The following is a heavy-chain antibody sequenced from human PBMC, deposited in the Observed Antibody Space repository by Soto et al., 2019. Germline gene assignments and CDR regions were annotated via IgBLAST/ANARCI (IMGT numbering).Heavy chain of an antibody. CDR3: AKGPCSGGSWPLFDY. J-gene: IGHJ4*02. CDR1: GFTFSSYA. V-gene: IGHV3-23*01. CDR2: ISGSGGST. Sequence: DVQLLESGGGLVQPGGSLRLSCAAAGFTFSSYAMSWVRQAPGKGLEWVSAISGSGGSTYYADSVKGRFTISRDNSKNTLYLQMNSLRAEDTAVYYCAKGPCSGGSWPLFDYWGQGTLVTVSS. D-gene: IGHD2-15*01.